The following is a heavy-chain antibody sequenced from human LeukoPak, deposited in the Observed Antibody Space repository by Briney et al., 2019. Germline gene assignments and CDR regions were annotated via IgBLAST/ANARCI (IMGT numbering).Heavy chain of an antibody. V-gene: IGHV1-2*02. D-gene: IGHD6-13*01. CDR3: ARVAPYSSSWDNWFGP. Sequence: ASVKVSCKASAYTFTGYYMHWVRQAPGQGLEWMGWINPNSGGRNYAQNFQGRVTMTRDTSISTAYMELSRLRSDDTAVYYCARVAPYSSSWDNWFGPWGQGTLVTVSS. J-gene: IGHJ5*02. CDR1: AYTFTGYY. CDR2: INPNSGGR.